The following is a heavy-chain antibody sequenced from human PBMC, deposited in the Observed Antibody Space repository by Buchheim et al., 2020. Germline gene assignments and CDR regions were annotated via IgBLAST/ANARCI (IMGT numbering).Heavy chain of an antibody. CDR2: VSQNGEIT. J-gene: IGHJ4*02. CDR3: AREGYASFDN. Sequence: EVQLLESGGDLVQPGGSLRLSCAASGFTFSNYVMNWVRQAPGKGLEWVSGVSQNGEITFYADSVRGRFTLSKDISKNTLYLQMNSLMVEDTAIYYCAREGYASFDNWGQGTL. D-gene: IGHD2-15*01. CDR1: GFTFSNYV. V-gene: IGHV3-23*01.